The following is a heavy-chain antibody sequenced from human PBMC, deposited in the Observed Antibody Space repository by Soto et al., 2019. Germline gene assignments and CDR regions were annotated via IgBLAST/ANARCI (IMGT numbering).Heavy chain of an antibody. Sequence: QVQLVQSGDEVKKPGASVKVSCKASGYIFVNYGIAWVRQAPGQGLEWMGWISPYTGNTHSATKVQGRLTMTTDTSTSKASKDVGSLTPDDMAVYYCVMVDNYVTPTPQDGWGQGTTFTVSS. CDR2: ISPYTGNT. V-gene: IGHV1-18*03. CDR1: GYIFVNYG. CDR3: VMVDNYVTPTPQDG. D-gene: IGHD3-16*01. J-gene: IGHJ6*02.